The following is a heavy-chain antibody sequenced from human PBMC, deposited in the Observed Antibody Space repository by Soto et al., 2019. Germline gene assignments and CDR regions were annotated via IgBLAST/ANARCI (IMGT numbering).Heavy chain of an antibody. V-gene: IGHV5-51*01. CDR2: IYPGASDT. D-gene: IGHD6-19*01. Sequence: GESLKISFKGSGYSFTSYWIGWVRQMPGKGLEGMGIIYPGASDTRYSPSFQGQVTSSAAKSIGTAYLPWSRLKAPDTAMYYCARREVRAYSSGWQRAEYFQHWGQGTLVTVSS. CDR1: GYSFTSYW. CDR3: ARREVRAYSSGWQRAEYFQH. J-gene: IGHJ1*01.